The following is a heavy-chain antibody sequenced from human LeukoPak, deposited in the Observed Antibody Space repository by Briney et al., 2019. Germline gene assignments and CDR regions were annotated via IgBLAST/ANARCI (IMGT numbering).Heavy chain of an antibody. V-gene: IGHV3-7*01. J-gene: IGHJ6*03. CDR2: IKQDGSEK. Sequence: GGSLRLSCAASGFTFSSYWMSWVRQAPGKGLEWVANIKQDGSEKYYVDSVKGRFTISRDNAKNSLYLQMNSLRAEDTAVYYCARSGSYYYYYMDVWGKGTTVTVSS. CDR3: ARSGSYYYYYMDV. CDR1: GFTFSSYW. D-gene: IGHD1-26*01.